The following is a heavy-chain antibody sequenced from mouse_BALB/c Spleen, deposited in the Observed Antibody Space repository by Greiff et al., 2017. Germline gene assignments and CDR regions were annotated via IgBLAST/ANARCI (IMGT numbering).Heavy chain of an antibody. D-gene: IGHD1-1*01. J-gene: IGHJ2*01. CDR1: GFNIKDYY. CDR3: ARRGSSYYFDY. V-gene: IGHV14-1*02. CDR2: IDPENGNT. Sequence: EVKLQQSGAELVRPGALVKLSCKASGFNIKDYYMHWVKQRPEQGLEWIGWIDPENGNTIYDPKFQGKASITADTSSNTAYLQLSSLTSEDTAVYYCARRGSSYYFDYWGQGTTLTVSS.